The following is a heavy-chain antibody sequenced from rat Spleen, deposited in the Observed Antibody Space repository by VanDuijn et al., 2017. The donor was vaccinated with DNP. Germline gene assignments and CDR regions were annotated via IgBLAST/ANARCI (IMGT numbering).Heavy chain of an antibody. D-gene: IGHD1-9*01. CDR3: ARSGYGYNLDY. V-gene: IGHV2S12*01. CDR2: ISSGGST. J-gene: IGHJ2*01. Sequence: QVQLKESGPGLVQPSQTLSLTCTVSGFSLTSNGVSWVRQPPGKGLEWIAAISSGGSTYYNPALKSRLSISRDTSKSQVFLKMNSLQTEDTAMYFCARSGYGYNLDYWGQGVMVTVSS. CDR1: GFSLTSNG.